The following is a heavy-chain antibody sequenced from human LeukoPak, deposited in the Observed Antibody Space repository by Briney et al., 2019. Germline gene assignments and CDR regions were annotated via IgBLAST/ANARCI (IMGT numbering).Heavy chain of an antibody. V-gene: IGHV3-30*18. CDR1: GFTFSGYG. CDR3: AKDWAAIAAAGMFDY. CDR2: ISYDGSNK. Sequence: GGSLRLSCAASGFTFSGYGMHWVRQAPGKGLEWVAVISYDGSNKYYADSVKGRFTISRDNSKNTLYLQMNSLRAEDTAVYYCAKDWAAIAAAGMFDYWGQGTLVTVSS. J-gene: IGHJ4*02. D-gene: IGHD6-13*01.